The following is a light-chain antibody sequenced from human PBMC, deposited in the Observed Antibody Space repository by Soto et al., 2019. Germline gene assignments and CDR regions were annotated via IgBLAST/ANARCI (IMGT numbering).Light chain of an antibody. CDR2: WAS. V-gene: IGKV4-1*01. CDR1: QSILSSSNNKNY. CDR3: QQYYNSPIT. Sequence: IVMTQSPDSLTVSLGERATINCKSSQSILSSSNNKNYLAWYQQKPGQPPKLLISWASTRDSGVPDRFSGSGSGATFTLTISSLQAEDVAVYYCQQYYNSPITFGQGTRLEIK. J-gene: IGKJ5*01.